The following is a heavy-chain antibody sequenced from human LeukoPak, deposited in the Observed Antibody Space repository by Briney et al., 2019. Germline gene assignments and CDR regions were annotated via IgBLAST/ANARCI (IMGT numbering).Heavy chain of an antibody. D-gene: IGHD1-26*01. CDR3: ARSGRGGAFDI. CDR1: GFIFSDYG. CDR2: IYSDGSRT. V-gene: IGHV3-74*01. J-gene: IGHJ3*02. Sequence: GGSLRLSCAASGFIFSDYGMHWVRQAPGKGLVWVSRIYSDGSRTTYADSVKGRFTISGDNAKNTLYLEMNSLRAEDTAVYYCARSGRGGAFDIWGHGTMVTVSS.